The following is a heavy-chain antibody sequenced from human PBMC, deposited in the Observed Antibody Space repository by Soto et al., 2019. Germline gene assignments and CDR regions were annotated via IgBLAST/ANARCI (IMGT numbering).Heavy chain of an antibody. V-gene: IGHV3-23*01. J-gene: IGHJ4*02. Sequence: EVQLLESGGGLVQPGGSLRLSCAASGFTLSNHAMSWVRQAPGKGLEWVSGISGSGVSTYYADSVKGRFTISRDNSKNTLYLQMNSLRDEDTAVYYCASPGRRCGGSNCYHATLDYWGQGTLVTVSS. D-gene: IGHD2-15*01. CDR3: ASPGRRCGGSNCYHATLDY. CDR2: ISGSGVST. CDR1: GFTLSNHA.